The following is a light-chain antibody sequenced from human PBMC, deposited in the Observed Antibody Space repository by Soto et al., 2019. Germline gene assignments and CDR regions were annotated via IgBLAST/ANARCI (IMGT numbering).Light chain of an antibody. Sequence: IVLTQSPGTLSLSPGERATLSCRASQSVSSSYLAWYQQKPGQAPRLLIYGASRRATGIPDRFSGSGSGTDFTLTISRLEPEDFAVYYCQQYGGSPPLTFGGGTKVEIK. CDR2: GAS. V-gene: IGKV3-20*01. CDR1: QSVSSSY. CDR3: QQYGGSPPLT. J-gene: IGKJ4*01.